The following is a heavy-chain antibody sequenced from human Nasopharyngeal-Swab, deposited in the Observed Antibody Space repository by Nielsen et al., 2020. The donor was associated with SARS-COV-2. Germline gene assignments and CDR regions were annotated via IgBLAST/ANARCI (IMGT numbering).Heavy chain of an antibody. D-gene: IGHD1-26*01. CDR3: ARPYSGSYWSYFDY. CDR1: GFTFSSYA. CDR2: ISYDGSNK. Sequence: GGFLRLSCAASGFTFSSYAMHWVRQAPGKGLEWVAVISYDGSNKYYADSVKGRFTISRDNSKNTLYLQMNSLRAEDTAVYYCARPYSGSYWSYFDYWGQGTLVTVSS. J-gene: IGHJ4*02. V-gene: IGHV3-30-3*01.